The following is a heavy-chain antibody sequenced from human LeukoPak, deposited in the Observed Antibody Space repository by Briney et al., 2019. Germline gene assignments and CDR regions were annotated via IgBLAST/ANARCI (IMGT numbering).Heavy chain of an antibody. V-gene: IGHV3-53*01. CDR2: IYSGGST. J-gene: IGHJ4*02. CDR3: ARDSGARGVFDY. CDR1: EFTVSSNY. Sequence: GGSLRLSCAASEFTVSSNYMSWVRQAPGKGLEWVSVIYSGGSTYYADSVKGRFTISRDNSKNTLYLQMNSLRAEDTAVYYCARDSGARGVFDYWGQGTLVTVSS. D-gene: IGHD3-10*01.